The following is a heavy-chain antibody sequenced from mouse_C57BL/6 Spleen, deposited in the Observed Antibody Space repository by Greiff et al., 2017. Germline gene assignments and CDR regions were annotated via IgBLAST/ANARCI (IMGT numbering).Heavy chain of an antibody. Sequence: EVQLQQSGPGLVKPSQSLSLTCSVTGYSITSGYYWNWIRQFPGNKLEWMGYISYDGSNNYNPSLKNRISITRDTTKNQFFLKLNSVTTEDTAKYYCAREHWDGFAYWGQGTLVTVSA. V-gene: IGHV3-6*01. CDR1: GYSITSGYY. D-gene: IGHD4-1*01. CDR2: ISYDGSN. J-gene: IGHJ3*01. CDR3: AREHWDGFAY.